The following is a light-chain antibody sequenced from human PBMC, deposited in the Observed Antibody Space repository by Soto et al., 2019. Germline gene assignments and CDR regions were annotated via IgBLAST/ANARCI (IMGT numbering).Light chain of an antibody. V-gene: IGKV3-15*01. CDR3: QQYNDWPPLT. J-gene: IGKJ4*01. CDR2: GAS. Sequence: EVVRTQSPATLSASPGERATLSCRASQTISSNVAWYQQKPGQAPRLLIYGASTRATGIPARFSGSGSGTEFTLTISSLQSEDFAVYYCQQYNDWPPLTFGGGTKVEIK. CDR1: QTISSN.